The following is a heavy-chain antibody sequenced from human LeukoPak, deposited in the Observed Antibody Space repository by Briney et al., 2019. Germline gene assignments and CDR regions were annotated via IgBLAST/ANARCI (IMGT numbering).Heavy chain of an antibody. Sequence: GGSLRLSCAASGFTFSTYEMNWVRQAPGKGLEWVSYISSGGSTIYYADSVKGRFTISRDNANNSLYLQMNSLRVEDTAVYYCARDRDHGYWGQETLVTVSS. CDR2: ISSGGSTI. D-gene: IGHD3-10*01. V-gene: IGHV3-48*03. CDR3: ARDRDHGY. J-gene: IGHJ4*02. CDR1: GFTFSTYE.